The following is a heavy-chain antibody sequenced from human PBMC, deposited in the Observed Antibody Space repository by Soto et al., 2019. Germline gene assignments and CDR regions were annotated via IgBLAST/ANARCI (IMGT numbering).Heavy chain of an antibody. CDR2: IYHSGST. V-gene: IGHV4-38-2*01. Sequence: PSETLSLTCAVSGYSISSGYYWGWIRQPPGKGLEWIGSIYHSGSTYYNPSLKSRVTISVDTSKNQFSLKLSSVTAADTAVYYCARAGYCSSTSCERDYYYYGVDVWGQGTTVTVSS. CDR3: ARAGYCSSTSCERDYYYYGVDV. CDR1: GYSISSGYY. J-gene: IGHJ6*02. D-gene: IGHD2-2*01.